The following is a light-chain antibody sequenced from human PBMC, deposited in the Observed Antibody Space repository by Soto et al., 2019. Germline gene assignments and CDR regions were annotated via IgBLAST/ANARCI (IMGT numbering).Light chain of an antibody. CDR2: SNN. J-gene: IGLJ2*01. Sequence: QSVLTQPPSASGTPGQRVTISCSGSNSNIGSNTVNWYQQLPGTAPKLLIYSNNQRSLGVPDRFSGSKSGTSASLAISGLQSEDEADYYCAAWDDSLSGHVVFGGGTQLTVL. CDR3: AAWDDSLSGHVV. V-gene: IGLV1-44*01. CDR1: NSNIGSNT.